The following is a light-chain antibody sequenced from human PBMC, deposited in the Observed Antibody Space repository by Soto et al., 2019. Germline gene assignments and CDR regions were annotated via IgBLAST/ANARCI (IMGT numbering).Light chain of an antibody. CDR1: QSIDKNY. CDR2: DAS. Sequence: EIVLTQSPGTLSLSPGERATLSCRASQSIDKNYLARYQQKPGQAPRLLIDDASSRATGISNRFSGSGSGTDFTLTISRLEPEDFAVYYCQQYASSPLTFGGGTKVEIK. J-gene: IGKJ4*01. V-gene: IGKV3-20*01. CDR3: QQYASSPLT.